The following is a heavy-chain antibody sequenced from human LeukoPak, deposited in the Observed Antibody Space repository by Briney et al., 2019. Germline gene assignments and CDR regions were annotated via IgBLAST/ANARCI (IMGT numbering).Heavy chain of an antibody. Sequence: ASVKVSCKASGYSFSSYAISWVRQAPGQGLEWMGWISAYNGNTNYAQKLQGRVTMTTDTSTSTAYMELRSLRSDDTAVYYCARGDYDYVWGSSDWGQGTLVTVSS. V-gene: IGHV1-18*01. D-gene: IGHD3-16*01. J-gene: IGHJ4*02. CDR2: ISAYNGNT. CDR1: GYSFSSYA. CDR3: ARGDYDYVWGSSD.